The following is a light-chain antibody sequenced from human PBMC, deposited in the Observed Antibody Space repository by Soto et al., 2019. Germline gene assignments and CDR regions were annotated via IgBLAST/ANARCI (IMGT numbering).Light chain of an antibody. CDR1: QSVSRN. Sequence: EIVMTQSPPTLAVSPGERATLSCRASQSVSRNLACYQQNPGQAPRLLIYGASTTATGIPARFSGSGSGTEFTPPLRSLQSEDFAVYYCQQYNNWPPVTFGQGTQVDIK. V-gene: IGKV3-15*01. CDR3: QQYNNWPPVT. CDR2: GAS. J-gene: IGKJ1*01.